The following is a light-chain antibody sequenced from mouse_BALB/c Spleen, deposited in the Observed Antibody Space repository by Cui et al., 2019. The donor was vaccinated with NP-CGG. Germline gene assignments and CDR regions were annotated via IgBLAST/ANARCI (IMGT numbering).Light chain of an antibody. CDR2: GTN. CDR3: ALWYNNHWV. J-gene: IGLJ1*01. Sequence: QAVLIQKSTHTTSPGATVTLNCSSSTGAVTTNNYANWVQEKPDHLFTGLIGGTNNRAPGVPARFSGSLIGDKAALTITGAQTEDEAIYFCALWYNNHWVFGGGTKLTVL. CDR1: TGAVTTNNY. V-gene: IGLV1*01.